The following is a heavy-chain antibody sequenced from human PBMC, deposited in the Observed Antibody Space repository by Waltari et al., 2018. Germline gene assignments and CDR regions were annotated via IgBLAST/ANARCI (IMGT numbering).Heavy chain of an antibody. V-gene: IGHV4-39*01. CDR2: IYYSGST. J-gene: IGHJ4*02. D-gene: IGHD3-22*01. CDR1: GGSISSSSYY. Sequence: QLQLQESGPGLVKPSETLSLTCTVSGGSISSSSYYWGWIRQPPGKGLEWIGSIYYSGSTYYNPSLKRRVTISVDTSKNQFSLKLSSVTAADTAVYYCARTYYYDSSGYYSGTFDYWGQGTLVTVSS. CDR3: ARTYYYDSSGYYSGTFDY.